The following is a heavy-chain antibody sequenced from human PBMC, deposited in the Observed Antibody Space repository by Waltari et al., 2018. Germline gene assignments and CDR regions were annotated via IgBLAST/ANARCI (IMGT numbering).Heavy chain of an antibody. V-gene: IGHV3-48*02. D-gene: IGHD6-13*01. CDR2: ISSSSSTI. J-gene: IGHJ6*03. CDR3: AGLGYSSSWYPGKYYYMDV. CDR1: GFTFSSHS. Sequence: EVQLVESGGGLVQPGGSLRLSCLASGFTFSSHSMNWVRQAPGRGREWVSYISSSSSTIYYADSVKGRFTISRDNAKNSLYLQMNSLRDEDTAVYYCAGLGYSSSWYPGKYYYMDVWGKGTTVTVSS.